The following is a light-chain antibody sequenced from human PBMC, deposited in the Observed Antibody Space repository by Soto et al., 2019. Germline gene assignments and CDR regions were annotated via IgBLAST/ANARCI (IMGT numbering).Light chain of an antibody. J-gene: IGKJ4*01. CDR1: QSITSN. CDR2: GSS. Sequence: EIVMTQSPATLSVSPGERATLSCRASQSITSNLAWYQKKPGQAPSLLIYGSSTRATGIPARFSGSGSGTEFNLTISRLQSEDFAVYECQQFNNWTLTFGGGTKVDIK. V-gene: IGKV3-15*01. CDR3: QQFNNWTLT.